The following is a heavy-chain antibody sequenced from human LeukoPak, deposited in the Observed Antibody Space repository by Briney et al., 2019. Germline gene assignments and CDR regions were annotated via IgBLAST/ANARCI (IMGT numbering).Heavy chain of an antibody. CDR1: GFTFSSYA. CDR3: ARGMGYCSSTSCYEPQDYYYGRAV. V-gene: IGHV3-30-3*01. J-gene: IGHJ6*04. Sequence: GGSLRLSCAASGFTFSSYAMHWVRQAPGKGLEWVAVISYDGSNKYYADSVEGRFTISRDNSKNTLYLQMNSLRAEDTAVYYCARGMGYCSSTSCYEPQDYYYGRAVGGKGPTVTVSS. CDR2: ISYDGSNK. D-gene: IGHD2-2*01.